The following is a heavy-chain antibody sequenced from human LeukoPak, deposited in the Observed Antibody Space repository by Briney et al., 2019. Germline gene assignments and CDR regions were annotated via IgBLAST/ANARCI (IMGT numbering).Heavy chain of an antibody. V-gene: IGHV3-66*01. CDR2: FYSGGST. CDR1: GFTVSSKY. CDR3: ARDLVGAAGY. D-gene: IGHD1-26*01. Sequence: GGSLRLSCVVSGFTVSSKYMSWVRQAPGKGLEWVSVFYSGGSTYYADSVKGRFTISRDISKNALYLQMNSLRAEDTAVYYCARDLVGAAGYWGQGTLVTVSS. J-gene: IGHJ4*02.